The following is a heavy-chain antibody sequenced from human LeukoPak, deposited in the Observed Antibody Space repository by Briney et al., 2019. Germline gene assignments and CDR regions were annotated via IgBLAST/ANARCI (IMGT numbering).Heavy chain of an antibody. Sequence: PGGSLRLSCAASGFTFSSYSMNWVRQAPGKGLEWVSSISSSSSYIYYADSVKGRFTISRDNAKNSLYLQMNSLRAEDTAVYYCARQTGTFYYLDYWGQGTLVTVSS. CDR1: GFTFSSYS. CDR3: ARQTGTFYYLDY. D-gene: IGHD1-7*01. V-gene: IGHV3-21*01. J-gene: IGHJ4*02. CDR2: ISSSSSYI.